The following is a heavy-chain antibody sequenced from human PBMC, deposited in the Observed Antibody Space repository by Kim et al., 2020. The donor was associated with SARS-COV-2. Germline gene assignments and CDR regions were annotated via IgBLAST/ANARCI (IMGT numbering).Heavy chain of an antibody. V-gene: IGHV3-30*18. CDR2: ISYDGSNK. J-gene: IGHJ4*02. CDR1: GFTFSSYG. CDR3: AKDPRGDYGGNGFPRDY. Sequence: GGSLRLSCAASGFTFSSYGMHWVRQAPGKGLEWVAVISYDGSNKYYADSVKGRFTISRDNSKNTLYLQMNSLRAEDTAVYYCAKDPRGDYGGNGFPRDYWGQGTLVTVSS. D-gene: IGHD4-17*01.